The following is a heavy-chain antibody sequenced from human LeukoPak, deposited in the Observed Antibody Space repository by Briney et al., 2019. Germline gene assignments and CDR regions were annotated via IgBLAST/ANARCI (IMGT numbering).Heavy chain of an antibody. D-gene: IGHD2-2*01. CDR3: AKDRGSSTSRYYYGMDV. Sequence: GGSLRLSCAASGFTFSSYAMSWVRQAPGKGLEWVSAISGSGGSTYYADSVKGRFTISGDNSKNTLYLQMNSLRAEDTAVYYCAKDRGSSTSRYYYGMDVWGQGTTVTVSS. V-gene: IGHV3-23*01. J-gene: IGHJ6*02. CDR1: GFTFSSYA. CDR2: ISGSGGST.